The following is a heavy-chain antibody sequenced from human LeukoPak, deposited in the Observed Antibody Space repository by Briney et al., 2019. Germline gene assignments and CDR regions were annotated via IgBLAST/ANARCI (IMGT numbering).Heavy chain of an antibody. D-gene: IGHD4-17*01. J-gene: IGHJ5*02. V-gene: IGHV4-31*03. CDR1: GGSISSGGYY. CDR2: IYYSGST. Sequence: NPSQTLSLTSTVSGGSISSGGYYWSWIRQHRGKGLEWIGYIYYSGSTYYNPSLKSRVTISVDTSKNQFSLKLSSVTAADTAVYYCARVEGDYMYWFDPWGQGTLVTVSS. CDR3: ARVEGDYMYWFDP.